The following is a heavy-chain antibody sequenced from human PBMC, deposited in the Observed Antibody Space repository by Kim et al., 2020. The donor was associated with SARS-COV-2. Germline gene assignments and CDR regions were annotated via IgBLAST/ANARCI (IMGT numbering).Heavy chain of an antibody. CDR3: SKGAGDN. CDR2: IGGSGGYT. CDR1: GFTFATYG. V-gene: IGHV3-23*01. J-gene: IGHJ4*02. Sequence: GGSLRLSCAASGFTFATYGMSWVRQAPGKGLEWVSFIGGSGGYTNYIDSVKGRFTISRDNSKNTVYLQMNSLRVEDTADYYCSKGAGDNWGQGTLVTVSS.